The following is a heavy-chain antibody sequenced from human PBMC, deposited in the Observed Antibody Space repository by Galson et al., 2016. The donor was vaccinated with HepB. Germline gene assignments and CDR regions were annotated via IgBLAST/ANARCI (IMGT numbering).Heavy chain of an antibody. CDR2: VWYDESTQ. CDR1: GFTFSTYG. CDR3: ARGKRYYDFWSGHEHDY. J-gene: IGHJ4*02. V-gene: IGHV3-33*01. Sequence: SLRLSCAASGFTFSTYGMHWVRQAPGKGLEWVAVVWYDESTQYYVDSVKGRFIISRDNSKNTLYLQMNSLRAEDAAMYYCARGKRYYDFWSGHEHDYWGQGTLVTVSS. D-gene: IGHD3-3*01.